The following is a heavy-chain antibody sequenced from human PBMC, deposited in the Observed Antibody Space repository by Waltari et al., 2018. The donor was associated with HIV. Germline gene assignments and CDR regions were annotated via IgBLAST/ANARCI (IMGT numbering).Heavy chain of an antibody. D-gene: IGHD6-13*01. CDR1: AGSIISFY. J-gene: IGHJ5*02. Sequence: QVQLQESGPGLVTPSETLSLTCTFSAGSIISFYWSWIRQPPGKGLEWIGYIYYSGSTNYNPSLKSRVTISVDTSKNQFSLKVTAVTAADTALYYCARNPPPGKPLVGTGWFDPWGQGTLVTVSS. V-gene: IGHV4-59*01. CDR2: IYYSGST. CDR3: ARNPPPGKPLVGTGWFDP.